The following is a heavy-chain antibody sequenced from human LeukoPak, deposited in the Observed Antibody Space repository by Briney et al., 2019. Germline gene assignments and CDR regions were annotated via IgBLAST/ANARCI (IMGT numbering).Heavy chain of an antibody. Sequence: GGSLRLSCAASGFTFSSYWMHWVRQAPGKGLVWVSRINSDGSSTRYADSVKGRFTISRDNAKNTLYLQMNSLRAEDTAVYYCARAADGSSWYADYWSQGTLVTVSS. V-gene: IGHV3-74*01. J-gene: IGHJ4*02. D-gene: IGHD6-13*01. CDR3: ARAADGSSWYADY. CDR1: GFTFSSYW. CDR2: INSDGSST.